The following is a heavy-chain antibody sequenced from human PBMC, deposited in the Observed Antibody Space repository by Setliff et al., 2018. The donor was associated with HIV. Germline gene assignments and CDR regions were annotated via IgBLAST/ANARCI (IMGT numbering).Heavy chain of an antibody. V-gene: IGHV1-69*05. J-gene: IGHJ5*02. Sequence: SVKVSCKASGGTFSSYAISWVRQAPGQGLEWMGGIIPIFGTANYAQKFQGRVTITTDESTSTAYMELGGLTSDDTAMYFCARAKTSSYADPWFDPWGQGTQVTVS. D-gene: IGHD3-16*01. CDR2: IIPIFGTA. CDR1: GGTFSSYA. CDR3: ARAKTSSYADPWFDP.